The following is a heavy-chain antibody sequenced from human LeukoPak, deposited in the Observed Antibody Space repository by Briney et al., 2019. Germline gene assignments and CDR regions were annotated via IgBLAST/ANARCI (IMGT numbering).Heavy chain of an antibody. J-gene: IGHJ4*02. V-gene: IGHV3-74*01. CDR3: TTYTFGSRDS. CDR1: GYTFSRYW. D-gene: IGHD3-10*01. Sequence: GGSLRLSCAASGYTFSRYWMHWVRQGPGKGLVWVSRINEDGSSTSYAESVRGRFTISRDNAKNTLYLQMNSLRAEDAAVYYCTTYTFGSRDSWGQGTLVTVSS. CDR2: INEDGSST.